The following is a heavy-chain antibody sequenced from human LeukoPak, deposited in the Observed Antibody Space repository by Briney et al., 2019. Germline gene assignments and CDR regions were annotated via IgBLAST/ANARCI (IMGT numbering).Heavy chain of an antibody. Sequence: GGSLRLSCAASGFTFSSYPMNWVRQAPGKGLEWVSHIRDTGSTKYYADSVKGRFTISGDNAKNSLFLQMNSLRDEDTAVYYCARDSDWAFDYWGQGSLVTVSS. CDR2: IRDTGSTK. CDR1: GFTFSSYP. V-gene: IGHV3-48*02. D-gene: IGHD2-21*01. CDR3: ARDSDWAFDY. J-gene: IGHJ4*02.